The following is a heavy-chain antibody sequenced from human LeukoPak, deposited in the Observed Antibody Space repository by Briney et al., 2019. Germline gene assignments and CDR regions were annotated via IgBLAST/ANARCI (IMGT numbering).Heavy chain of an antibody. CDR3: ARDGNVDAGH. Sequence: GGSLRLSCAASGVTFGSDSMNWVRQAPGKGMFLVSSITVSTTYISYASSVKCPFTISRHNANTSLYLQMNSLRAEDTAVYYCARDGNVDAGHWGQGTLLTASS. V-gene: IGHV3-21*01. CDR1: GVTFGSDS. J-gene: IGHJ4*02. CDR2: ITVSTTYI. D-gene: IGHD4-23*01.